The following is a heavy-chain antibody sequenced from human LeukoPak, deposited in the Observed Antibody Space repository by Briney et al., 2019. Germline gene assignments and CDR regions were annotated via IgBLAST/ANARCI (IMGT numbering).Heavy chain of an antibody. CDR2: ISSSSSYI. V-gene: IGHV3-21*01. Sequence: PGGSLRLSCAASGFTFSSYSMNWVRQAPGKGLEWVSSISSSSSYIYYADSVKGRFTISRDNAKNSLYLQMNSLRAEDTAVYYCARDDVLLWFGESTGAAFDIWGQGTMVTVSS. J-gene: IGHJ3*02. CDR3: ARDDVLLWFGESTGAAFDI. D-gene: IGHD3-10*01. CDR1: GFTFSSYS.